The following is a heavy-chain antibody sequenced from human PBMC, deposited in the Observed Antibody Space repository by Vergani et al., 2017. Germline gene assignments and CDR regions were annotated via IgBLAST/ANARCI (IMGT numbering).Heavy chain of an antibody. CDR2: ISAYNGNT. D-gene: IGHD6-19*01. CDR3: ARVERIWIAVAGQPYYYYYGMDV. V-gene: IGHV1-18*04. Sequence: QVQLVQSGAEVKKPGASVKVSCKASGYTFTSYGISWVRQAPGQGLEWMGWISAYNGNTNYAQKLQGRVTMTTDTSTSTAYMELRSLRSDDTAVYYCARVERIWIAVAGQPYYYYYGMDVWGQGTTVTVSS. CDR1: GYTFTSYG. J-gene: IGHJ6*02.